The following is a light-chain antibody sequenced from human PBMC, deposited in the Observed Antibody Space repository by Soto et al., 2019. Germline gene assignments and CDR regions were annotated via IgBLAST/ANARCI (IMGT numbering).Light chain of an antibody. V-gene: IGLV1-51*01. Sequence: QSVLTQPPSVSAAPGQKVTISCSGSSSNIGNNYVSWYQQLPGTAPKLLIYDNNKRPSGIPDRCSGSKSGTSATLGITGLQTGDEAEYYCGTWDSSLSAYVFGTGTKLTVL. CDR1: SSNIGNNY. CDR3: GTWDSSLSAYV. CDR2: DNN. J-gene: IGLJ1*01.